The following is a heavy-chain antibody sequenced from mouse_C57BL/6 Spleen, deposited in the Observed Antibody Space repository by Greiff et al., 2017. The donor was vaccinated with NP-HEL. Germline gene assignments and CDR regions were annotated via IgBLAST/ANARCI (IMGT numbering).Heavy chain of an antibody. CDR2: INYDGSST. CDR3: ARGYYSTFYYAMDY. CDR1: GFTFSDYY. D-gene: IGHD2-12*01. Sequence: EVMLVESEGGLVQPGSSMKLSCTASGFTFSDYYMAWVRQVPEKGLEWVANINYDGSSTYYLDSLKSRFIISRDNAKNILYLQMSSLKSEDTATYYCARGYYSTFYYAMDYWGQGTSVTVSS. V-gene: IGHV5-16*01. J-gene: IGHJ4*01.